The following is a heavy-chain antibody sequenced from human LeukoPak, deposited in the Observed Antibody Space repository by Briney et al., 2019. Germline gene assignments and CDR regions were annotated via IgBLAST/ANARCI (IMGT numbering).Heavy chain of an antibody. CDR1: GGSISSYY. D-gene: IGHD2-2*01. V-gene: IGHV4-4*07. CDR3: ARDWMYCSSTSCFFDY. Sequence: SETLSLTCTVSGGSISSYYWSWIRQPAGKGLEWIGRIYTSGSTNYNPSLKSRVTMSVDTSKNQFSLKLSSVTAADTAVYYCARDWMYCSSTSCFFDYWGQGTLATVSS. J-gene: IGHJ4*02. CDR2: IYTSGST.